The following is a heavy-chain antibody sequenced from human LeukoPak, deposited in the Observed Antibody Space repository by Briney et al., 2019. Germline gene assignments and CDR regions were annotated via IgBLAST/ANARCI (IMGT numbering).Heavy chain of an antibody. Sequence: SETLSLTCTVSGGSISSYYWSRIRQPAGKGLEWIGRIYTSGSTDYNPSLKSRVTMSVDTSKNQFSLKLSSVTAADTAVYYCARGSEVVTPHDAFDIWGQGTMVTVS. CDR3: ARGSEVVTPHDAFDI. CDR1: GGSISSYY. V-gene: IGHV4-4*07. D-gene: IGHD4-23*01. CDR2: IYTSGST. J-gene: IGHJ3*02.